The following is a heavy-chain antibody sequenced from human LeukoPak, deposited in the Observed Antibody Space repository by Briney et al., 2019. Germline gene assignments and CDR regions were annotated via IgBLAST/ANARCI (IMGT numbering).Heavy chain of an antibody. CDR1: GDSVFSIYAA. CDR3: ARASFRAFDI. CDR2: TYYRSRWSN. V-gene: IGHV6-1*01. Sequence: SQTLSLTCAISGDSVFSIYAAWNWIRQSPSRGLEWLGRTYYRSRWSNDHAVSVKSRITINPDTSKNQFSLQLSSVTPEDTAVYYSARASFRAFDIWGQGTMVAVSS. J-gene: IGHJ3*02.